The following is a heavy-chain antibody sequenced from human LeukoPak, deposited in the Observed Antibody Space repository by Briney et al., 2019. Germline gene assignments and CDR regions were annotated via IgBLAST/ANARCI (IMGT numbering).Heavy chain of an antibody. CDR2: IWYDGSNK. V-gene: IGHV3-33*06. CDR1: GFTFSSYG. J-gene: IGHJ3*02. Sequence: GRSLRLSCAASGFTFSSYGMHWVRQAPGKGLEWGAVIWYDGSNKYYADSVKGRFTISRDNSKNTLYLQMNSLRAEDTAVYYCAKDPDTAMVTSDAFDIWGQGTMVTVSS. CDR3: AKDPDTAMVTSDAFDI. D-gene: IGHD5-18*01.